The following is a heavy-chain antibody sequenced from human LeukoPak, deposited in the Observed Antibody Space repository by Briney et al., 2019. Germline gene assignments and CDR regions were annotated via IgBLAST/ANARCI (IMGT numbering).Heavy chain of an antibody. CDR2: IYYSGST. V-gene: IGHV4-39*01. Sequence: SETLSLTCTVSGGSISSSSYAWGWLRQPPGKGLEWLVSIYYSGSTYYNPSLKSRVTISVDTSKNQFSLKLSSVTAADTAVYYCARRGLTTSGAFDIWGQGTMVTVSS. J-gene: IGHJ3*02. CDR1: GGSISSSSYA. CDR3: ARRGLTTSGAFDI. D-gene: IGHD4-11*01.